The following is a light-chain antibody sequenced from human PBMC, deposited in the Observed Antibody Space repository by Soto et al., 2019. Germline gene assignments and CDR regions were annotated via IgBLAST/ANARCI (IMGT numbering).Light chain of an antibody. CDR3: CSYAGSYPVV. Sequence: QSALTQPRSVSGSPGQSVTISCTGTSSDVGAYNYVSWYQQYAGKAPKLMINDVSNRPSGVPDRFSGSKSGNTASLTISGLQAEDEADYYCCSYAGSYPVVFGGGTKLTVL. CDR1: SSDVGAYNY. J-gene: IGLJ2*01. V-gene: IGLV2-11*01. CDR2: DVS.